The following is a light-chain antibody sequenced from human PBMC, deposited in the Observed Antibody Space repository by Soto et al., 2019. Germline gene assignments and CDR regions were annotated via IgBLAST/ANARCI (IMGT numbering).Light chain of an antibody. CDR3: SSYTTSSPYV. Sequence: QSALTQPASVSGSPGQSITISCTGTSSDVGYYNYVSWYQQHPGKAPKLMIYDVSNRPSGVSYRFSGSKSGNTASLTISGLQAEDEADYYCSSYTTSSPYVFGTGTKLTVL. CDR1: SSDVGYYNY. CDR2: DVS. V-gene: IGLV2-14*01. J-gene: IGLJ1*01.